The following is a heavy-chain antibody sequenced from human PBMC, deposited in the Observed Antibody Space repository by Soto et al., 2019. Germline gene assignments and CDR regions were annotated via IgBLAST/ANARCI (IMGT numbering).Heavy chain of an antibody. J-gene: IGHJ4*02. V-gene: IGHV6-1*01. D-gene: IGHD2-15*01. CDR1: GDSVSSNSAA. Sequence: SQTLSLTCAISGDSVSSNSAAWNWIRQSPSRDLKWLGRTYYRSKWYNDYAVSVKSRITINPDTSKNTLYLQMNSLRAEDTAVYYCAKGAHCSGGSCDPATRDYWGQGTLVTVSS. CDR2: TYYRSKWYN. CDR3: AKGAHCSGGSCDPATRDY.